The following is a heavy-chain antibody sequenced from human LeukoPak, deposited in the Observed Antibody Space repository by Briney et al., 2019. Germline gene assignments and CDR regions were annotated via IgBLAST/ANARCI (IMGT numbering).Heavy chain of an antibody. J-gene: IGHJ4*02. D-gene: IGHD1-26*01. CDR2: ISGYNGNT. Sequence: GASVKVSCKASGGTFSSYAISWVRQAPGQGLEWMGWISGYNGNTDYAQKFQARVTMTTDTSTSTGYLELRSLRSDDTAVYYCARAGRLESGSNIYWGRGTLVTVSS. CDR1: GGTFSSYA. V-gene: IGHV1-18*01. CDR3: ARAGRLESGSNIY.